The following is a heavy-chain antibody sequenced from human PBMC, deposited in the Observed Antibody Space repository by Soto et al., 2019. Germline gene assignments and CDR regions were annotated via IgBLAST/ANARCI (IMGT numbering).Heavy chain of an antibody. CDR2: ISSSSSTI. J-gene: IGHJ4*02. D-gene: IGHD3-16*02. CDR1: GFTFSSYS. CDR3: ARDHAYDYVWGSYRHGSDYFDY. V-gene: IGHV3-48*02. Sequence: GGSLRLSCAASGFTFSSYSMNWVRQAPGKGLEWVSYISSSSSTIYYADSVKGRFTISRDNAKNSLYLQMNSLRDEDTAVYYCARDHAYDYVWGSYRHGSDYFDYWGQGTLVTVSS.